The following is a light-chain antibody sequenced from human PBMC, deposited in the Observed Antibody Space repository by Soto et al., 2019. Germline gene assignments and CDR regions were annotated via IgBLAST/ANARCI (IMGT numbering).Light chain of an antibody. Sequence: EIVLTQSPGTLSLSPGERATLSCRASQSVSSYLAWYQQQPGQAPRLLIYGASIRATGIPDRFSGSGSGTEFTLTISSLQSEDFAVYYCQQYNNWPLTFGGGTKVDIK. CDR3: QQYNNWPLT. V-gene: IGKV3D-15*01. CDR1: QSVSSY. CDR2: GAS. J-gene: IGKJ4*01.